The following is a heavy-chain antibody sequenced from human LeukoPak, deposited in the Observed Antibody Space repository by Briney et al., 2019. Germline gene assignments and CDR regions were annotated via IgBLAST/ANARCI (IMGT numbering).Heavy chain of an antibody. D-gene: IGHD6-19*01. V-gene: IGHV4-34*01. J-gene: IGHJ4*02. CDR3: ARGRGWIYDS. CDR1: GGSFSGYY. CDR2: INHRGST. Sequence: SETLSLTCAVSGGSFSGYYWSWIRQPPGKGLEWIGEINHRGSTDSNPSLRGRLTVSVDTSKNQFSLKLNSVTAADTAVYYCARGRGWIYDSWGRGTLVTVSS.